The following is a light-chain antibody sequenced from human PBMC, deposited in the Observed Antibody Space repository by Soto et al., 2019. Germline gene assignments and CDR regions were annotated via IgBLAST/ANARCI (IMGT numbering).Light chain of an antibody. Sequence: QSVLTQPPSVSGAPRQRVTISCTGSSSNIGAGYVVHWYQQLPGTAPKLLIYDNSNRPSGVPDRFFASKSGTSASLAITGLQAEDEADYYCQSYDNRLSGSVVFGGGTQLTVL. V-gene: IGLV1-40*01. CDR3: QSYDNRLSGSVV. CDR1: SSNIGAGYV. CDR2: DNS. J-gene: IGLJ2*01.